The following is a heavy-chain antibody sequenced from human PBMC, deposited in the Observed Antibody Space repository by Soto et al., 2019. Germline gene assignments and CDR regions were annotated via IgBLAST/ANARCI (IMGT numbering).Heavy chain of an antibody. Sequence: QVQLQESGPGLVKPSETLSLTCTVSGGSVSSGSYYWSWIRQPPGKGLEWIGYIYYSGSTNYNPSLKSRVTISVDTSKNQFSLKLSSVTAADTAVYYCAIDAGASGSYYGDAFDIWGQGTMVTVSS. V-gene: IGHV4-61*01. D-gene: IGHD1-26*01. J-gene: IGHJ3*02. CDR2: IYYSGST. CDR3: AIDAGASGSYYGDAFDI. CDR1: GGSVSSGSYY.